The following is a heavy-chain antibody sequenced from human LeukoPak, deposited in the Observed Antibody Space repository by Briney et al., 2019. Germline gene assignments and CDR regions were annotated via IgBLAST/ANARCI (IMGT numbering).Heavy chain of an antibody. CDR2: IYYSGST. J-gene: IGHJ6*02. D-gene: IGHD5-24*01. CDR3: ARHMMATRRLYYYGMDV. Sequence: PSETLSLTCTVSGGSISSYYWSWIRQPPGKGLEWIGYIYYSGSTNYNPSLKSRVTISVDTSKNQFSLKLSSVTAADTAVYYCARHMMATRRLYYYGMDVWGQGTTVTVSS. V-gene: IGHV4-59*08. CDR1: GGSISSYY.